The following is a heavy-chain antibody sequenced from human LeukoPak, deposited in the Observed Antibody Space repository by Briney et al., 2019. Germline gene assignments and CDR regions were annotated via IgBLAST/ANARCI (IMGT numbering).Heavy chain of an antibody. CDR1: GGSFSGYY. V-gene: IGHV4-34*01. D-gene: IGHD3-10*01. J-gene: IGHJ4*02. CDR2: INHSGST. CDR3: ARGAPAHYYGSGSYYKWGKFDY. Sequence: PSETLSLTCAVYGGSFSGYYWSWIRQPPGKGLEWIGEINHSGSTNYNPSPKSRVTISVDTSKSQFSLKLSSVTAADTAVYYCARGAPAHYYGSGSYYKWGKFDYWGQGTLVTVSS.